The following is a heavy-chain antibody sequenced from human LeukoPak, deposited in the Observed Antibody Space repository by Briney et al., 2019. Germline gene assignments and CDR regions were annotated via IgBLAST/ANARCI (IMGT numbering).Heavy chain of an antibody. Sequence: ASVKVSRKASGYRFSDYYIHWVRQAPGQGLGWMGRINPNSGYTDYAQNFQGRVTMTRDTSINTIYMELSRLRSADTAVYYCARVDYGNNPTSFDYWGQGTLVTVSS. CDR2: INPNSGYT. D-gene: IGHD3-16*01. V-gene: IGHV1-2*06. CDR1: GYRFSDYY. J-gene: IGHJ4*02. CDR3: ARVDYGNNPTSFDY.